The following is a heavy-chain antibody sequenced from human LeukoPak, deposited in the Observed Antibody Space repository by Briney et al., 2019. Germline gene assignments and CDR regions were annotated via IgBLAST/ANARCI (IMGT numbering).Heavy chain of an antibody. V-gene: IGHV4-39*01. D-gene: IGHD6-13*01. Sequence: SETLSLTCTVSGGSISSSSYYWGWIRQPPGRGLEWIGSIYYSGSTYYNPSLKSRVTISVDTSKNQFSLKLSSVTAADTAVYYCARHDRIIASPLVWGQGTLVTVSS. J-gene: IGHJ4*02. CDR1: GGSISSSSYY. CDR2: IYYSGST. CDR3: ARHDRIIASPLV.